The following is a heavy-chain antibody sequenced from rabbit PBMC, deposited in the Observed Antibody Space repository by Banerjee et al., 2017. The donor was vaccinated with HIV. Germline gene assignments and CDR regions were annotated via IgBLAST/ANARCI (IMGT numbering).Heavy chain of an antibody. V-gene: IGHV1S43*01. J-gene: IGHJ4*01. CDR2: IVTSSGST. CDR3: ARGSSYYAAYFNL. Sequence: QQQLEESGGGLVKPGGSLTLTCTASGIDFSSYYYMCWVRQAPGKGLELIACIVTSSGSTDYASWVNGRFTISRSTSLNTVDLKMTSLTAADTATYFCARGSSYYAAYFNLWGPGTLVTVS. D-gene: IGHD8-1*01. CDR1: GIDFSSYYY.